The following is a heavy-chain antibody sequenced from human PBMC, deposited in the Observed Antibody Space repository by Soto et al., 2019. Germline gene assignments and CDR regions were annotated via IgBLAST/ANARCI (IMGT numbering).Heavy chain of an antibody. J-gene: IGHJ4*02. CDR2: IYHSGST. CDR1: SGSISSSNW. D-gene: IGHD2-2*01. V-gene: IGHV4-4*02. Sequence: SETLSLTCAVSSGSISSSNWWSWVRQPPGKGLEWIGEIYHSGSTNYNPSLKSRVTISVDKSKNQFSLKLSSVTAADTAVYYCARAGCSSTSCYAIHFDYRGQGTLVTVSS. CDR3: ARAGCSSTSCYAIHFDY.